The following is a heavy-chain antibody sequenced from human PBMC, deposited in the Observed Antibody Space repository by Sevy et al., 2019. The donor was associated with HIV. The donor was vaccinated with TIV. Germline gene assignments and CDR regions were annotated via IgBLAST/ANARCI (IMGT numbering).Heavy chain of an antibody. D-gene: IGHD3-10*01. CDR1: EFTFSSYA. V-gene: IGHV3-23*01. Sequence: GESLKISCAASEFTFSSYAMTWVRQAPGKGLEWVSGISGSGGTTYYADSVKGRFTIYIDNSKNTLYLQMNGLRAEDTAVYYCEKVAGSGTYYSGDFDYWGQGTLVTVSS. J-gene: IGHJ4*02. CDR2: ISGSGGTT. CDR3: EKVAGSGTYYSGDFDY.